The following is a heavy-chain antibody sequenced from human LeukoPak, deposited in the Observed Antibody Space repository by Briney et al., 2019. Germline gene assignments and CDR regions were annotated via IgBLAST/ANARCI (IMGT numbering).Heavy chain of an antibody. CDR3: AKDMFGLGYCSSTSCYTFDY. V-gene: IGHV3-23*01. CDR1: GFTSSDHY. J-gene: IGHJ4*02. D-gene: IGHD2-2*02. Sequence: GGSLRLSCAASGFTSSDHYMDWVRQAPGKGLEWVSAISGSGGSTYYADSVKGRFTISRDNSKNTLYLQMNSLRAEDTAVYYCAKDMFGLGYCSSTSCYTFDYWGQGTLVTVSS. CDR2: ISGSGGST.